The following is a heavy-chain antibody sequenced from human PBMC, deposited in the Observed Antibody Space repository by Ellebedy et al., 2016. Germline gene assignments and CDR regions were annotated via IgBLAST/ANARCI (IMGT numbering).Heavy chain of an antibody. CDR2: ISGLSSST. CDR1: GFTFSNYA. J-gene: IGHJ3*02. D-gene: IGHD2-8*02. V-gene: IGHV3-23*01. CDR3: AKAVLELHAFDI. Sequence: GGSLRLXXAASGFTFSNYAMNWVRQAPGKGLEWVSTISGLSSSTFYADSVKGRFTISRDNYKRTLSLQMNSLRAEDTAVYYCAKAVLELHAFDIWGQGTLVTVSS.